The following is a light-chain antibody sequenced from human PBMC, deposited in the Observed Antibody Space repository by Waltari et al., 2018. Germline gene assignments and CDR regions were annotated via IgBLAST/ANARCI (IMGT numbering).Light chain of an antibody. Sequence: DIVMTQSPDSLAASLGERATINCKSSQSVLHSSKNENHLAWYQQKPGQPPKLLIHWASTRESGVPDRFSGSGSGTDFTLTISALQADDVAVYFCQQYYRAPFSFGPGTRVDIK. CDR1: QSVLHSSKNENH. V-gene: IGKV4-1*01. CDR2: WAS. CDR3: QQYYRAPFS. J-gene: IGKJ3*01.